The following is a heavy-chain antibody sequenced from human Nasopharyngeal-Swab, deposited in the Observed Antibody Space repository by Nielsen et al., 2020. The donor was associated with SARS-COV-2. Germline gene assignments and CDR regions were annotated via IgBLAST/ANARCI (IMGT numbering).Heavy chain of an antibody. J-gene: IGHJ4*02. CDR2: INTGNGVT. V-gene: IGHV1-3*04. CDR1: GYTFTSYA. D-gene: IGHD3-22*01. CDR3: VRAYYDSGGFSNPFDN. Sequence: ASVKVSCKASGYTFTSYAIHWVRQAPGQRLEWMGWINTGNGVTKYPEKFQDRVTITRDTLANIAYMDLSSLRSEDTAVYYCVRAYYDSGGFSNPFDNWGQGTLVTVPS.